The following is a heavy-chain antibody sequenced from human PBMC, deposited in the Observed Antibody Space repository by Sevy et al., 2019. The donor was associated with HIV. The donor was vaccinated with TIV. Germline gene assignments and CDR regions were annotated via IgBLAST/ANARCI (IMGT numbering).Heavy chain of an antibody. D-gene: IGHD3-22*01. V-gene: IGHV1-24*01. CDR1: GYTLTRLS. CDR3: ATTKDYYDSSGCPFDY. CDR2: FDPEDGER. Sequence: ASVKVSCKASGYTLTRLSMHWVRQAPGKGLEWMGSFDPEDGERIYTQKLQGRVTMSEDTSADTAYMELNSLRSEDTAVYYCATTKDYYDSSGCPFDYWGQGTPVTVSS. J-gene: IGHJ4*02.